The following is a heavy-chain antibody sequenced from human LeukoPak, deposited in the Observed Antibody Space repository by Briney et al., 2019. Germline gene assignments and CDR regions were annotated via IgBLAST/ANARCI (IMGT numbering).Heavy chain of an antibody. CDR1: VGTFSSYA. D-gene: IGHD2-2*01. Sequence: SSVKVSCKASVGTFSSYAISWVRRAPGQALEWMGGIIPIFGTANYAQKFQGRVTITSDESTSTAYMELSSLRSEDTAVYYCARSPIVVVPAAMDYWGQGTLVTVSS. V-gene: IGHV1-69*01. CDR3: ARSPIVVVPAAMDY. CDR2: IIPIFGTA. J-gene: IGHJ4*02.